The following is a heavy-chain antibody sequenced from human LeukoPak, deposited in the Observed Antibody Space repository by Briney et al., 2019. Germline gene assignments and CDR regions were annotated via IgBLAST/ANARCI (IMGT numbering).Heavy chain of an antibody. V-gene: IGHV3-48*03. CDR1: GFTFSSYE. CDR2: ISSSGSTI. D-gene: IGHD1-26*01. J-gene: IGHJ4*02. CDR3: ARGTKWELDY. Sequence: PGGSLRLSCAASGFTFSSYEMNWVRQAPGKGLKWVSYISSSGSTIYYADSVKGRFTISRDNAKNSLYLQMNSLRAEDTAVYYCARGTKWELDYWGQGTLVTVSS.